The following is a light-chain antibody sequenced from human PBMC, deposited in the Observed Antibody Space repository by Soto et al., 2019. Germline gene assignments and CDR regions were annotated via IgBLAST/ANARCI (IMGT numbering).Light chain of an antibody. J-gene: IGKJ5*01. CDR1: QSVSSN. Sequence: SQVPASLYFAAWERETISCRASQSVSSNLAWYQQKPGQAPSLLIYGAFTRATGIPARFSGTGSGTEFTLTISSLQSEDFALYYCQQYNDWPLTFGQGTRLDIK. CDR2: GAF. CDR3: QQYNDWPLT. V-gene: IGKV3-15*01.